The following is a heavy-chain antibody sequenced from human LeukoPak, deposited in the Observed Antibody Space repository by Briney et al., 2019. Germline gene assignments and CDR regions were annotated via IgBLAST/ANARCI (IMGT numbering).Heavy chain of an antibody. CDR3: ARDRYGSGSLDY. CDR1: GYTFTGYY. D-gene: IGHD3-10*01. V-gene: IGHV1-2*02. Sequence: ASVKVSCQASGYTFTGYYMHWVRPAPGRGLVWMGWTNPNSGDTNYEQKFQGRVTMTRDTSISTAYMEVSRLRSDDTAVYYCARDRYGSGSLDYWGQGTLVTVSS. CDR2: TNPNSGDT. J-gene: IGHJ4*02.